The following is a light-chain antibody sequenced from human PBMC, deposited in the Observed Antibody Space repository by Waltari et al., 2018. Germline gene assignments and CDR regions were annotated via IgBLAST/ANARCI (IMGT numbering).Light chain of an antibody. CDR3: QQYYSYPPIT. Sequence: AIRITQSQSSLSPSTGDRVTITCRASQGISSYLAWYQQKPGKAPKLLIYAASTLQSGVPSRFSGSGSGTDFTLTISCLQSEDFATYYCQQYYSYPPITFGQGTRLEIK. CDR2: AAS. CDR1: QGISSY. J-gene: IGKJ5*01. V-gene: IGKV1-8*01.